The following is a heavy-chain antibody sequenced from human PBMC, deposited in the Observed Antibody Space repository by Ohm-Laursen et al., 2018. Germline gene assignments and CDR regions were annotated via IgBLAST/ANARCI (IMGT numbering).Heavy chain of an antibody. Sequence: SETLSLTCPVYGGSFSGYYWSWIRQPPGKGLEWIGEINHSGSTNYNPSLKSRVTISVDTSKNQFSLKLSSVTAADTAVYYCARGKVTAIYWYFDLWGRGTLVTVSS. CDR2: INHSGST. D-gene: IGHD2-21*02. J-gene: IGHJ2*01. CDR3: ARGKVTAIYWYFDL. V-gene: IGHV4-34*01. CDR1: GGSFSGYY.